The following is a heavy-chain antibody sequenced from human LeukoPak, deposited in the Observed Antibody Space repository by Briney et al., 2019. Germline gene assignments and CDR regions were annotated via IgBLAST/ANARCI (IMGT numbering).Heavy chain of an antibody. Sequence: PGGSLRLSCAASGFTFSSYSMNWVRQAPGKGLEWISFITSGSSTKYYTDSVKGRFTISRDNAKNSLYLQVNSLRDEDTAVYYCARIGGPGYYYYGMDVWGQGTTVTVSS. D-gene: IGHD3-10*01. J-gene: IGHJ6*02. CDR2: ITSGSSTK. V-gene: IGHV3-48*02. CDR1: GFTFSSYS. CDR3: ARIGGPGYYYYGMDV.